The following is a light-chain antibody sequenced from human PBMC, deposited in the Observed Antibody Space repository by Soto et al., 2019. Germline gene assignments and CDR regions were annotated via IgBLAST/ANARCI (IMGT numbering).Light chain of an antibody. V-gene: IGKV1-9*01. CDR3: QQLNSYPPT. CDR2: AAS. Sequence: IQLTQSPSSLSASVGDRVTITCRASQGIRSYLAWYQQKPRKAPTLLIYAASTLQSGVPSRFSGSRSATDFALSISSLPPEDFATYYCQQLNSYPPTFGQGTKVEI. CDR1: QGIRSY. J-gene: IGKJ1*01.